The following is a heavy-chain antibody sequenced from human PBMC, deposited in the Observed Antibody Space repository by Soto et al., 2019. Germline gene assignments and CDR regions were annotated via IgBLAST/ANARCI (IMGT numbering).Heavy chain of an antibody. CDR3: ARANSGDDDEFDY. D-gene: IGHD5-12*01. CDR2: VNPNSGDT. Sequence: GASVKVSCKASGYAFSGYYIHWVRQAPGQGLEWMGWVNPNSGDTDYAQKFQGRVTMTRDTSITSAYLDLTRLRSDDTATYFCARANSGDDDEFDYWGQGTPVTVSS. CDR1: GYAFSGYY. J-gene: IGHJ4*02. V-gene: IGHV1-2*02.